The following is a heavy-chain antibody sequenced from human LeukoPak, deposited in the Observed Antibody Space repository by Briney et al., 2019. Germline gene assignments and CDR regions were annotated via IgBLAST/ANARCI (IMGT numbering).Heavy chain of an antibody. J-gene: IGHJ4*02. CDR1: GGTFSSYA. V-gene: IGHV1-69*05. CDR3: ATDKPSGSYYYFDY. D-gene: IGHD1-26*01. CDR2: IIPIFGTA. Sequence: GASVKVSCKASGGTFSSYAISCVRQAPGQGLEWMGGIIPIFGTANYAQKFQGRVTITTDESTSTAYMELSSLRSEDTAVYYCATDKPSGSYYYFDYWGQGTLVTVSS.